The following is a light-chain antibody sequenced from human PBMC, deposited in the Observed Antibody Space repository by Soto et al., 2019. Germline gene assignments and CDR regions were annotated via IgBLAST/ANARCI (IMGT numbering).Light chain of an antibody. J-gene: IGLJ2*01. CDR1: KLGDKF. CDR2: DDN. Sequence: SYELTQPPSVSVSPGQTASITCSGDKLGDKFACWYLQKPGQSPVLVIYDDNKRPSGIPERFSGSNSGNTATLTISGTQAMVEADYYCQAWDSSTAIFGGGTKLTVL. CDR3: QAWDSSTAI. V-gene: IGLV3-1*01.